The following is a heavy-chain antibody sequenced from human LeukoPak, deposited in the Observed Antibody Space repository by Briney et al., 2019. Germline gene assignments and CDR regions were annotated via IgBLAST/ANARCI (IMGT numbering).Heavy chain of an antibody. CDR2: INHSGST. CDR3: ARDYVN. V-gene: IGHV4-34*01. J-gene: IGHJ4*02. D-gene: IGHD3-16*01. CDR1: GGSFSGYY. Sequence: PSETLSLTCAVYGGSFSGYYWSWIRQPPGKGLEWIGEINHSGSTNYNPSLKSRVTISVDTSKNQFSLKLSSETAADTAVYYCARDYVNWGQGTLVTVSS.